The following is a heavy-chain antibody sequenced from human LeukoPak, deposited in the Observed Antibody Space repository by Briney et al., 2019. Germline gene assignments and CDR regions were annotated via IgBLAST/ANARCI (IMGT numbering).Heavy chain of an antibody. CDR2: ISGSGGST. Sequence: GGSLRLSCAASGFTFSSYAMSWVRQAPGKGLEWVSAISGSGGSTYYADSVKGRFTISRDNSKNTLYLQMNSLRAEDTAVYYCANIGYSSGYYLSAFDIWGQGTMVTVS. CDR1: GFTFSSYA. CDR3: ANIGYSSGYYLSAFDI. V-gene: IGHV3-23*01. J-gene: IGHJ3*02. D-gene: IGHD3-22*01.